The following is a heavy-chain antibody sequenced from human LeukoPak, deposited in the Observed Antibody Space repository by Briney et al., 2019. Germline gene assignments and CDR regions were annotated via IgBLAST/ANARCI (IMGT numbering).Heavy chain of an antibody. CDR3: AREYWNYFVSYYYYMDV. Sequence: SETLSLTCTVSGGSISSYYWSWIRQPAGKGLEWIGRIYTSGSTNYNPSLKSRVTMSVDTSKNQFSLQLNSVTPEDTAVYYCAREYWNYFVSYYYYMDVWGKGTTVTVSS. D-gene: IGHD1-7*01. CDR1: GGSISSYY. V-gene: IGHV4-4*07. CDR2: IYTSGST. J-gene: IGHJ6*03.